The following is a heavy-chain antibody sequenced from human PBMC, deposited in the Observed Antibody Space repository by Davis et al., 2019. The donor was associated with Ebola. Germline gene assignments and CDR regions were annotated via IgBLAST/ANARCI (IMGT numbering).Heavy chain of an antibody. CDR1: GFTLSSYS. D-gene: IGHD2/OR15-2a*01. Sequence: PGGSLRLSCAASGFTLSSYSMNWVRQAPGKGLEWVSSISSSNSYIYYGDSVKGRFTIARDNAKNSLFLQMNSLRAEDTAVYYCGRFSRSPTLYYMDVWGKGTTVTVSS. CDR2: ISSSNSYI. V-gene: IGHV3-21*01. J-gene: IGHJ6*03. CDR3: GRFSRSPTLYYMDV.